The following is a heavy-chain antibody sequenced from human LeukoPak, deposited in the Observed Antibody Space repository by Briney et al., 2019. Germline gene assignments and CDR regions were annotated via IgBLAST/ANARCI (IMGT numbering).Heavy chain of an antibody. D-gene: IGHD3-22*01. CDR2: IYTSGST. CDR1: GGSISSSSYY. V-gene: IGHV4-61*02. CDR3: AGDYYDSSGPPGYYYYYYMDV. J-gene: IGHJ6*03. Sequence: SETLSLTCTVSGGSISSSSYYWGWIRQPAGKGLEWIGRIYTSGSTNYNPSLKSRVTISVDTSKNQFSLKLSSVTAADTAVYYCAGDYYDSSGPPGYYYYYYMDVWGKGTTVTISS.